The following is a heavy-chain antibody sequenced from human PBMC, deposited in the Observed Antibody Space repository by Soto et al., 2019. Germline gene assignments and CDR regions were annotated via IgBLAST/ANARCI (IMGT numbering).Heavy chain of an antibody. V-gene: IGHV3-30*03. CDR2: ISYDGSNK. CDR1: GFVSNDYD. J-gene: IGHJ5*02. Sequence: QVQLAESGGGVLQPGRSLRLSCATSGFVSNDYDIHWVRQAPGKGLAWLASISYDGSNKYYADSVKGRFTISRDNSKNTLSLQINSLGAEDTAVYYCSRGIKGGLDAWGPGTLVTVSS. CDR3: SRGIKGGLDA. D-gene: IGHD2-21*01.